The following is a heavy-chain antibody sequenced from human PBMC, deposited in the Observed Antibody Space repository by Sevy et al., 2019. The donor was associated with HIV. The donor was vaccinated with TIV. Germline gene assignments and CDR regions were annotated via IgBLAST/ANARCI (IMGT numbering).Heavy chain of an antibody. Sequence: GGSLRLSCAASGFTFSSYAMHWVRQAPGKGLEWVAVISYDGSNKYYVDSVKGRFTISRDNSKNTLYLQMNSLRAEDTAVYYCARDHPQLRYFDWLSPWGQGTLVTVSS. CDR1: GFTFSSYA. V-gene: IGHV3-30-3*01. J-gene: IGHJ5*02. CDR3: ARDHPQLRYFDWLSP. D-gene: IGHD3-9*01. CDR2: ISYDGSNK.